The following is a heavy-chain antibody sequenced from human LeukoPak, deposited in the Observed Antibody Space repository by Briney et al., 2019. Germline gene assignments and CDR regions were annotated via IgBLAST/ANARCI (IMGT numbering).Heavy chain of an antibody. J-gene: IGHJ3*02. CDR3: AGAATGVRDAFDI. V-gene: IGHV4-38-2*02. CDR1: GYSISSGYY. CDR2: IYHSGST. Sequence: SETLSLTCTVSGYSISSGYYWGWIRQPPGKGLEWIGSIYHSGSTYYNPSLKSRVTISVDTSKNQFSLKLSSMTAADTAVYYCAGAATGVRDAFDIWGQGTMVTVSS. D-gene: IGHD3-10*01.